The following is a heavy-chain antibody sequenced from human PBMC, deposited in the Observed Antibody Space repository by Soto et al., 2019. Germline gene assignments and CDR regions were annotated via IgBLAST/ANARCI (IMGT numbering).Heavy chain of an antibody. V-gene: IGHV1-18*01. CDR2: ISAYNGNI. D-gene: IGHD3-3*01. Sequence: QVQLVQSGAEVKKPGASVKVSCTDSGYTFNSYGISWVRQAPGQGLEWMGWISAYNGNINSAQKLQGRGTMTTDTSTSTAYMELRGRRSDDTAVYYCARDPAPGITILKEGLDYWGQGTLVTVSS. J-gene: IGHJ4*02. CDR3: ARDPAPGITILKEGLDY. CDR1: GYTFNSYG.